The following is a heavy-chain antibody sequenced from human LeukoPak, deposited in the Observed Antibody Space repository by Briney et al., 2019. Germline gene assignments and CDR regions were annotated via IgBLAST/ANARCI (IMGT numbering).Heavy chain of an antibody. CDR2: INHSGST. J-gene: IGHJ5*02. CDR3: ASQVTNWGLFDP. Sequence: PSETLSLTCAVYGGSFSGYYWSWIRQPPGKGLEWIGEINHSGSTNYNPSLKSRVTISVDTSKNQFSLKLSSVTAADTAVYYCASQVTNWGLFDPWGQGTLVTVSS. CDR1: GGSFSGYY. V-gene: IGHV4-34*01. D-gene: IGHD7-27*01.